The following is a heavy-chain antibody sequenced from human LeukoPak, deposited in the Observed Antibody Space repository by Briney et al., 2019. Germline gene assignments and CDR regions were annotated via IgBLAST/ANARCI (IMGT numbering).Heavy chain of an antibody. CDR1: GGSISSYY. V-gene: IGHV4-4*07. D-gene: IGHD3-10*01. Sequence: SETLSLTCTVSGGSISSYYWSWIRQPAGKGLEWIWRIYTSGSTNYNPSLKSRVTMSVDTSNNQFSLKLSSVTAADTAVYYCARSLWFGELSPTLGMARNWFDPWGQGTLVTVSS. CDR3: ARSLWFGELSPTLGMARNWFDP. CDR2: IYTSGST. J-gene: IGHJ5*02.